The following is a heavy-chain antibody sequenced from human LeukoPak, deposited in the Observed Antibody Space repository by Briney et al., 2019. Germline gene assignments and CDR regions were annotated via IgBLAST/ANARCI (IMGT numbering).Heavy chain of an antibody. Sequence: GASVKVSCKASGGTFSSYAISWVRQAPGQGLEWMGRIIPILGIANYAQKFQGRVTITADKSTSTAYMELSSLRSEDTAVYYCARDPPMVRGVITALPDGWGQGTLVTVSS. D-gene: IGHD3-10*01. CDR2: IIPILGIA. CDR3: ARDPPMVRGVITALPDG. V-gene: IGHV1-69*04. J-gene: IGHJ4*02. CDR1: GGTFSSYA.